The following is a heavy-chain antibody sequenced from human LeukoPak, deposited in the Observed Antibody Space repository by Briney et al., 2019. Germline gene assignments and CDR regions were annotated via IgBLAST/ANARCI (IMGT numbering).Heavy chain of an antibody. CDR1: GFTFSDYY. J-gene: IGHJ4*02. CDR2: ISSSGSTI. CDR3: ARGYYYDSSGYYPFDY. V-gene: IGHV3-11*01. Sequence: PGGSLRLSCAASGFTFSDYYMSWIRQAPGEGLEWVSYISSSGSTIYYADSVKGRFTISRDNAQNSLYLQMNSLRAEDTAVYYCARGYYYDSSGYYPFDYWGQGTLVTVSS. D-gene: IGHD3-22*01.